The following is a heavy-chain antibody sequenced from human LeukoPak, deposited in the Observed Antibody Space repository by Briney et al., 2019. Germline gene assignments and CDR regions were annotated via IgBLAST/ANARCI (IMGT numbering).Heavy chain of an antibody. V-gene: IGHV4-4*07. Sequence: SETLSLTCTVSGGSISSYYWSWIRQPAGKGLEWIGRIYTSGSTNYNPSLKSRVTMSVDTSKNQFSLKLSSVTAADTAVHYCARDRDTMVRGVYGLNWFDPWGQGTLVTVSS. D-gene: IGHD3-10*01. CDR3: ARDRDTMVRGVYGLNWFDP. CDR1: GGSISSYY. J-gene: IGHJ5*02. CDR2: IYTSGST.